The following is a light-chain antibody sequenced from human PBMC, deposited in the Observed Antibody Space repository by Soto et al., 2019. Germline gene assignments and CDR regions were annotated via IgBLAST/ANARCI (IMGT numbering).Light chain of an antibody. CDR1: TSDIGSYNL. CDR2: EAS. J-gene: IGLJ1*01. CDR3: CSYAGSSTWV. Sequence: QSVLTQPASVSGSPGQSITISCTGTTSDIGSYNLVSWYQQHPGKVPKIIIYEASKRPSGAPYRFSGSKSGNTVSLTISGLQAEDEADYYCCSYAGSSTWVFGTGTKVTVL. V-gene: IGLV2-23*01.